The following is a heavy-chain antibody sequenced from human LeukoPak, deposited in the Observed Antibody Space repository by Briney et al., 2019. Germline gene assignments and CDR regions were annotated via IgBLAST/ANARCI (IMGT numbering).Heavy chain of an antibody. D-gene: IGHD1-1*01. CDR3: GMERRLIDYYYGMDV. V-gene: IGHV1-46*01. CDR2: INPSGGST. Sequence: GASAKVSCKASVYTFTSYYMDWVRQAPGQGLEWMGIINPSGGSTSYAQKFQGRVTMTRDTSTRTVYMELSSLRCEDTAVYYCGMERRLIDYYYGMDVWGQGTTVTVSS. CDR1: VYTFTSYY. J-gene: IGHJ6*02.